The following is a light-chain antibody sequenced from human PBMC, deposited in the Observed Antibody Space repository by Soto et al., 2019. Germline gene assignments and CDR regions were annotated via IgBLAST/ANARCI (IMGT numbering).Light chain of an antibody. V-gene: IGKV3-15*01. CDR1: QSVSSN. J-gene: IGKJ1*01. CDR2: GAS. CDR3: KQYNKWPPWT. Sequence: EIVMTQSPATLSVSPGERATLSCRASQSVSSNLAWYQQKPGQAPRLLIYGASTRATGIPARFSGSGSGTEFTLTISSPQSEDFAVYYCKQYNKWPPWTFGKGTTVEIK.